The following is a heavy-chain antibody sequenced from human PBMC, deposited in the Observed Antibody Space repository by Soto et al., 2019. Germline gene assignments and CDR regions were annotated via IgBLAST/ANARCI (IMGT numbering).Heavy chain of an antibody. CDR3: ARDLTSSANFGYCSGGSCYLEYFQH. Sequence: PGGSLRLSCAASGFTFSSYSMNWVRQAPGKGLEWVSSISSSSSYIYYADSVKGQFTISRDNAKNSLYLQMNSLRAEDTAVYYCARDLTSSANFGYCSGGSCYLEYFQHWGQGTLVTVSS. D-gene: IGHD2-15*01. CDR1: GFTFSSYS. J-gene: IGHJ1*01. CDR2: ISSSSSYI. V-gene: IGHV3-21*01.